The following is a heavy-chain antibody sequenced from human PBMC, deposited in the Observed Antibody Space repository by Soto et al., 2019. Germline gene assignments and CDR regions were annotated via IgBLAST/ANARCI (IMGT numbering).Heavy chain of an antibody. Sequence: GGSLRLSCAASGFTFDDYGMSWVRQAPGKGLEWVSGINWNGGSTGYADSVKGRFTISRDNTKNSLYLQMNGLRAEDTALYHCARARNYDILPGLAYGGRGIQVTVSS. V-gene: IGHV3-20*01. CDR2: INWNGGST. CDR1: GFTFDDYG. J-gene: IGHJ4*02. CDR3: ARARNYDILPGLAY. D-gene: IGHD3-9*01.